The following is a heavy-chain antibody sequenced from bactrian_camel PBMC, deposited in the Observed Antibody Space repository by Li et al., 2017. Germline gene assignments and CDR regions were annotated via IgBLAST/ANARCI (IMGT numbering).Heavy chain of an antibody. CDR2: IDGTLSQSGRNE. Sequence: VQLVESGGGSVQAGGSLRLSCAASGFTFSRYWMCWVRQPPGKGLEWVSSIDGTLSQSGRNEFYADSVKGRFTISRDNAKNTLYLRLNSLKTEDTAMYYCKRDGLDYDSIQRRGRGTQVTVS. V-gene: IGHV3S1*01. CDR1: GFTFSRYW. D-gene: IGHD1*01. J-gene: IGHJ4*01.